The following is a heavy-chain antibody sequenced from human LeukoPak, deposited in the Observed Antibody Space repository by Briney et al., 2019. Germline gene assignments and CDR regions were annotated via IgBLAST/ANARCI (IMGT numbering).Heavy chain of an antibody. V-gene: IGHV4-59*12. D-gene: IGHD2-2*01. Sequence: PSETLSLTCTVSGGSISSYYWSWIRQPPGKGLEWIGYIYYSGSTNYNPSLKSRVTMSVDTSKNQFSLKLSSVTAADTAVYYCAREDTVVATAIRYFDLWGRGTLVTVSS. CDR3: AREDTVVATAIRYFDL. J-gene: IGHJ2*01. CDR1: GGSISSYY. CDR2: IYYSGST.